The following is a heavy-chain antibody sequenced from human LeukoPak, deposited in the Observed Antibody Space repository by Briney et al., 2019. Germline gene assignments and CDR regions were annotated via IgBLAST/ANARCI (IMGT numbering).Heavy chain of an antibody. CDR1: GYTFTSYY. D-gene: IGHD5-18*01. Sequence: ASVKVSCKAFGYTFTSYYMHWVRQAPGQGLGWMGWINHHSGDTNYAHKFQGRVTMTRDTSISIAYMELSSLKSDDTAVYYCAREGGSSYGYAYHWGQGTLVTVSS. V-gene: IGHV1-2*07. J-gene: IGHJ5*02. CDR3: AREGGSSYGYAYH. CDR2: INHHSGDT.